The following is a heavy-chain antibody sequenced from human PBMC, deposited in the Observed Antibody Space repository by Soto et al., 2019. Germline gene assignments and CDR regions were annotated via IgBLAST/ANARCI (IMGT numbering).Heavy chain of an antibody. Sequence: PSETLSLTCAVSGGSISSGGYSWSWIRHPPGKGLEWIGYIYHSGSTYYNPSLKSRVTISVDRSKNQFSLKLSSVTAADTAVYYCARGIEANYYDSSGYFDYWGQGTLVTVSS. CDR2: IYHSGST. D-gene: IGHD3-22*01. CDR1: GGSISSGGYS. CDR3: ARGIEANYYDSSGYFDY. J-gene: IGHJ4*02. V-gene: IGHV4-30-2*01.